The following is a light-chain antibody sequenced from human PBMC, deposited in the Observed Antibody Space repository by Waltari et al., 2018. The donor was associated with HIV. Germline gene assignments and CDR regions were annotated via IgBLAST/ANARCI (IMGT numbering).Light chain of an antibody. V-gene: IGKV1-39*01. CDR1: QNINTF. CDR2: DAS. J-gene: IGKJ3*01. Sequence: DIQMTQSLSSLSASVGARITFTCRASQNINTFLIWFQQKPGQAPKLLIFDASTLQRGVPSRFSGRGSGTDFTLTISSLQPEDFATYYCLQTYNAPLTFDPETKLDV. CDR3: LQTYNAPLT.